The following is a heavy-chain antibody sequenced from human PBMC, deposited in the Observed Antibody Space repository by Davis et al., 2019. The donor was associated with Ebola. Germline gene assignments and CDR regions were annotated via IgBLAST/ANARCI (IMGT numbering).Heavy chain of an antibody. D-gene: IGHD6-19*01. CDR2: ISGSGSTI. V-gene: IGHV3-11*04. Sequence: GESLKISCVASGFTFRDYYMSWIRQAPGKGLEWVSYISGSGSTIYYADSVKGRFTISRDNAKNSLSLQMNSLRAEDTAVYYCAGGESGWDASDIWGRGTMVTVSS. CDR1: GFTFRDYY. J-gene: IGHJ3*02. CDR3: AGGESGWDASDI.